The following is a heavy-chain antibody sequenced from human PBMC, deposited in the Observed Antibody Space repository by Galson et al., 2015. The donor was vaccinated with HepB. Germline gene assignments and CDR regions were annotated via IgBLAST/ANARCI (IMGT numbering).Heavy chain of an antibody. CDR3: ASGTVTGIGYYYYGMDV. CDR2: IIPIFGTA. D-gene: IGHD4-17*01. CDR1: GGTFSSYA. V-gene: IGHV1-69*06. J-gene: IGHJ6*02. Sequence: SVKVSCKASGGTFSSYAISWVRQAPGQGLEWIGGIIPIFGTANYAQKFQGRATITADKSTSTAYMELSSLRSEDTAVYYCASGTVTGIGYYYYGMDVWGQGTTVTVSS.